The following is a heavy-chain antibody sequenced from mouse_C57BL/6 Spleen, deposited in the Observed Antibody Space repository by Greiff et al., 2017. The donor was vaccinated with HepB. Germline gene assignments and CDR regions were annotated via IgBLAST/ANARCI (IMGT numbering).Heavy chain of an antibody. Sequence: EVKLVESGGGLVKPGGSLKLSCAASGFTFSDYGMHWVRQAPEKGLEWVAYISSGSSTIYYADTVKGRFTISRDNAKNTLFLQMTSLKSEDTAMYYGARGGVVARYWYFDVWGTGTTVTVSS. V-gene: IGHV5-17*01. CDR3: ARGGVVARYWYFDV. CDR1: GFTFSDYG. J-gene: IGHJ1*03. D-gene: IGHD1-1*01. CDR2: ISSGSSTI.